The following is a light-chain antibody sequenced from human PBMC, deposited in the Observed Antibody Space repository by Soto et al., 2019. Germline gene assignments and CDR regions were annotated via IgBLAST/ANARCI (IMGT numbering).Light chain of an antibody. CDR2: DAS. Sequence: DIQMTQSPSTLSASVGDRVTITCRASQSISSWLAWYQQKPGKAPKLLIYDASSLESGVPSRFSGSGSGTEFTLTISRLQPDDFAPYYCQQYNSYSWTFGQGTKVEIK. CDR3: QQYNSYSWT. V-gene: IGKV1-5*01. CDR1: QSISSW. J-gene: IGKJ1*01.